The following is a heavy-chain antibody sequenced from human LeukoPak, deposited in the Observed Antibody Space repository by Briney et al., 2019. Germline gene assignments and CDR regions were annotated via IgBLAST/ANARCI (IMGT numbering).Heavy chain of an antibody. Sequence: GGSLRLSCAASGFTFSSYAMSWVRQAPGKGLEWVGFIRSKAYGGTTEYAASVKGRFTISRDDSKSIAYLQMNSLKTEDTAVYYCTRELGTGYWGQGTLVTVSS. J-gene: IGHJ4*02. CDR3: TRELGTGY. V-gene: IGHV3-49*04. D-gene: IGHD1/OR15-1a*01. CDR2: IRSKAYGGTT. CDR1: GFTFSSYA.